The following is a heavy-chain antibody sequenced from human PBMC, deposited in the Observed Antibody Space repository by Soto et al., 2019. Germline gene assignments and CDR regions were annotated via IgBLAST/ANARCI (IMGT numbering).Heavy chain of an antibody. Sequence: SETLSLTCTVSGGSISSDDYYWSWIRQAPGRGLEWIGYIHSSGSIYHNPSLKSRATMSIDKAGKQFSLKVSSLTVADTAVYYCARDLDGLHDDTSGPFPRPGWGQGTLVTVSS. CDR1: GGSISSDDYY. CDR2: IHSSGSI. J-gene: IGHJ1*01. V-gene: IGHV4-30-4*01. D-gene: IGHD3-22*01. CDR3: ARDLDGLHDDTSGPFPRPG.